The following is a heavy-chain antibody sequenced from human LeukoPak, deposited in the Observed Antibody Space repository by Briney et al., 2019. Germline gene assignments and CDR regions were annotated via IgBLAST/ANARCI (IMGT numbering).Heavy chain of an antibody. CDR1: GYTFTGYY. V-gene: IGHV1-2*02. CDR2: INPNSGGT. J-gene: IGHJ4*02. Sequence: GASVKVSCKASGYTFTGYYMHWVRQAPGQGLEWMGWINPNSGGTNYAQKFQGRVTMTRDTSISTAYMELSRLRSDDTAVYYCARENSGYCSSTSCYTGCNYWGQGTLVTVSS. CDR3: ARENSGYCSSTSCYTGCNY. D-gene: IGHD2-2*02.